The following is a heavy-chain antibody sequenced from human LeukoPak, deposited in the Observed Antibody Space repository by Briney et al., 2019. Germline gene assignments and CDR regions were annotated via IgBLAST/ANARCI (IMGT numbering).Heavy chain of an antibody. CDR1: GGTFSSYA. J-gene: IGHJ6*03. V-gene: IGHV1-69*01. CDR3: ARVVVVAAPPYYYYYYMDV. D-gene: IGHD2-15*01. Sequence: GASVKVSCKASGGTFSSYAISWVRQAPGQGLEWMGGIIPIFGTANYAQKFQGRVTITADESTSTAYMELSSLRSEDTAVYYCARVVVVAAPPYYYYYYMDVWGKGTTVTVSS. CDR2: IIPIFGTA.